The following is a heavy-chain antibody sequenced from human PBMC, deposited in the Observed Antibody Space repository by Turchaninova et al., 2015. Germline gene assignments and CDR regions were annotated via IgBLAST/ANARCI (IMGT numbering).Heavy chain of an antibody. J-gene: IGHJ6*03. D-gene: IGHD2-2*01. CDR3: ARFGVPASLNYMAV. CDR1: AYSINSNYY. V-gene: IGHV4-38-2*01. Sequence: VELQESGPGLVKPSETLSLTCEVSAYSINSNYYWAWIRQPPGGGRQWIGSASQGGSTYYNPSRKSRGTVSVDTSNKHFSLKLTSVTAADTAVYYCARFGVPASLNYMAVWGKGTTVTVSS. CDR2: ASQGGST.